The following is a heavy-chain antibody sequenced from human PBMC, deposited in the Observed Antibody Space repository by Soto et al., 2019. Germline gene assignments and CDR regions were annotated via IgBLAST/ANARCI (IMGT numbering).Heavy chain of an antibody. Sequence: GASVKVSCKASGYTFTSYAISWVRQAPGQGLEWMGGIISIFGTTEYAQKFQGRVTIYADESTSTAYMELSSLRSDDTAVYFCATSGECGGDCSVYGMAVWGQGTTVTVSS. CDR3: ATSGECGGDCSVYGMAV. CDR2: IISIFGTT. V-gene: IGHV1-69*13. D-gene: IGHD2-21*02. J-gene: IGHJ6*02. CDR1: GYTFTSYA.